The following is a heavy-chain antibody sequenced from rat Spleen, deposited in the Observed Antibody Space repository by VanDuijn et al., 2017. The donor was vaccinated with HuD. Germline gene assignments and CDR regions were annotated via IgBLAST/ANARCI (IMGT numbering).Heavy chain of an antibody. Sequence: EVQLVESGGGLVQPGRSMKLSCSASGFTFSDYGMAWVFQAPTKGLEWVASISYDGTTTYYRDSVKGRFTISRDVAKSTLFLQMDSLRSEDTATYYCARRHFGYTDYFDYWGQGVMVTVSS. J-gene: IGHJ2*01. V-gene: IGHV5-29*01. CDR3: ARRHFGYTDYFDY. D-gene: IGHD1-4*01. CDR2: ISYDGTTT. CDR1: GFTFSDYG.